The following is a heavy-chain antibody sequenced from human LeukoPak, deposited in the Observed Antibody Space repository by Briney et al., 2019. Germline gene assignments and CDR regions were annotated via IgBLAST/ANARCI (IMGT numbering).Heavy chain of an antibody. CDR3: ARGSRTRRFDP. V-gene: IGHV4-39*07. CDR1: GDSITGYY. CDR2: IYYTGNT. Sequence: SETLSLTCSVSGDSITGYYWGWIRQPPGKGLEWIGNIYYTGNTYYNSSLKSRVTISLDTSKNQFSLKLSSVTAADTAVYYCARGSRTRRFDPWGQGTLVTVSS. D-gene: IGHD2-2*01. J-gene: IGHJ5*02.